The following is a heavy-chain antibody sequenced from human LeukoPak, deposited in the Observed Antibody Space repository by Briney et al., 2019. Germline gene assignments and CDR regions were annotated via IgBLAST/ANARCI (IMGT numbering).Heavy chain of an antibody. CDR2: IWHDGSNK. V-gene: IGHV3-33*01. D-gene: IGHD5-18*01. J-gene: IGHJ4*02. Sequence: GGSLRLSCAASGFTFSSYGMHWVRQAPGRGLEWVAVIWHDGSNKYYADSVKGRFTISRVNSKNTLYLQMNSLRAEDTAVYYCARLGYSYGSDYWGQGTLVTVSS. CDR3: ARLGYSYGSDY. CDR1: GFTFSSYG.